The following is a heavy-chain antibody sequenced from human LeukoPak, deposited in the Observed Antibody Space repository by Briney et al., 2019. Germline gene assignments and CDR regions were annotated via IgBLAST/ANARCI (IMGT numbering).Heavy chain of an antibody. V-gene: IGHV4-34*01. J-gene: IGHJ4*02. CDR2: INHSGST. CDR3: ARGGWSMDY. D-gene: IGHD6-19*01. Sequence: SETLSLTCAVYGGSFSGYYWSCIRQPPGKGLEWIGEINHSGSTNYNPSLKSRVTISVDTSKNQFSLKLSSVTAADTAVYYCARGGWSMDYWGQGTLVTVSS. CDR1: GGSFSGYY.